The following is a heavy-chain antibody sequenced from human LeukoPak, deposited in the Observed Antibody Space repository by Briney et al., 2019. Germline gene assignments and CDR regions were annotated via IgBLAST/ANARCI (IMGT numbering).Heavy chain of an antibody. V-gene: IGHV3-74*01. J-gene: IGHJ3*02. CDR3: ARRDVFDI. CDR1: GFTFSNYW. Sequence: GGSLRLSCAASGFTFSNYWMHWVRQAPGKGPVWVSRINYDGTTTGYADSVKGRFTISRDNAKNTLYLQMNSLRAEDTAVYYCARRDVFDIWGQGTMVTVSS. CDR2: INYDGTTT.